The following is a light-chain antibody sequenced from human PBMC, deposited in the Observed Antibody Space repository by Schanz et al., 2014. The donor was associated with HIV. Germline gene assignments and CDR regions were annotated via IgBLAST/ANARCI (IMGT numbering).Light chain of an antibody. CDR3: QTWDTGTHVL. CDR2: DVS. V-gene: IGLV2-11*01. Sequence: QSALTQPRSVSGSPGQSVTISCTGTSSDVGGYNYVSWYQQHPGKAPKLMIYDVSKRPSGVPDRFSGSSSGAERYLTISSLQSEDEADYYCQTWDTGTHVLFGGGTKLTVL. J-gene: IGLJ2*01. CDR1: SSDVGGYNY.